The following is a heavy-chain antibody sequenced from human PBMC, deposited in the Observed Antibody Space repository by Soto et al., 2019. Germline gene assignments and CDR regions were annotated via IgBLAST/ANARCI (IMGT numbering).Heavy chain of an antibody. D-gene: IGHD6-13*01. J-gene: IGHJ5*02. Sequence: GGSLRHSCAASGFTFSSYSMNWVRQATGKGLEWVSYISSSSSTIYYADSVKGRFTISRDNAKNSLYLQMNSLRAEDTAVYYCARHPERIAQIGWFDPWGQGTLVTVSS. CDR1: GFTFSSYS. CDR3: ARHPERIAQIGWFDP. CDR2: ISSSSSTI. V-gene: IGHV3-48*01.